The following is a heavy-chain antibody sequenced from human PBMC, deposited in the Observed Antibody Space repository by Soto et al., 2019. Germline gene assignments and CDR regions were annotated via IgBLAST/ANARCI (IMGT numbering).Heavy chain of an antibody. CDR3: GRTNGNSYGFDY. J-gene: IGHJ4*02. Sequence: QVTLKESGPVLVKPTETLTLTCTVSGFSLSNARMGVSWIRQPPGQALAWLAHIFPNDEKSYSTSLKSRLTVSKDTSKSQVVLTMTNMDPVDTATYYCGRTNGNSYGFDYWGQGTLVTVSS. V-gene: IGHV2-26*01. D-gene: IGHD5-18*01. CDR2: IFPNDEK. CDR1: GFSLSNARMG.